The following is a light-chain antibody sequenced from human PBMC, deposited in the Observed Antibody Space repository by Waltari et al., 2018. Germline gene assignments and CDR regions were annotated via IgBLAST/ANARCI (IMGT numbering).Light chain of an antibody. CDR1: QSISSTY. V-gene: IGKV3-20*01. CDR2: RAS. J-gene: IGKJ1*01. Sequence: EIVLTQSPGTLSLSPGARATLSCRASQSISSTYLAWYQPKPGPAPRPLIYRASNRATGVPDRFSGSGSGTDFTLTISRLEPEDFAVFYCQQYGSSPRTFGQGTTVEIK. CDR3: QQYGSSPRT.